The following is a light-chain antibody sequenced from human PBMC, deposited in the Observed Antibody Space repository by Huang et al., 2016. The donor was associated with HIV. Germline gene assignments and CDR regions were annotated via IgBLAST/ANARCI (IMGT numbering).Light chain of an antibody. CDR1: RSLVHSDGNTY. CDR3: MQATQFPLT. CDR2: KVS. Sequence: DIVMTQTPLSSPVTLGQPASISCRSSRSLVHSDGNTYLSWIQQRPGQPPRPLIYKVSKRFSGFPDRFSGSGAGSDFTLEISRVEAEDVGIYYCMQATQFPLTFGGGTKVEVK. V-gene: IGKV2-24*01. J-gene: IGKJ4*01.